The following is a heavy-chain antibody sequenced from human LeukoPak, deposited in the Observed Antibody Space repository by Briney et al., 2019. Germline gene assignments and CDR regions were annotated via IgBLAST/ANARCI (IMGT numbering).Heavy chain of an antibody. V-gene: IGHV4-31*03. CDR1: GGSISSGGYY. D-gene: IGHD6-13*01. CDR3: ARVRYSSSWYRFDY. Sequence: PSETLSLTCTVSGGSISSGGYYWSWIRQHPGKGLEWIGYIYYSGSTYYNPSLKSRVTISVDTSKNQFSLKLSSVTAADTAVYYCARVRYSSSWYRFDYWGQGTLVTVSS. CDR2: IYYSGST. J-gene: IGHJ4*02.